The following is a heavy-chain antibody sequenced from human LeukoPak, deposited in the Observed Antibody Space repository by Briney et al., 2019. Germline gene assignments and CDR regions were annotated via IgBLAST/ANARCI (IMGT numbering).Heavy chain of an antibody. D-gene: IGHD3-10*01. CDR2: IYYSGST. CDR3: ARGTVRGVTIYYYYYGMDV. J-gene: IGHJ6*02. V-gene: IGHV4-39*01. Sequence: SETLSLTCTVSGGSISSSSYYWGWIRQPPGKGLEWLGSIYYSGSTYYNPSLKSRVTISVDTSKNQFSLKLSSVTAADTAVYYCARGTVRGVTIYYYYYGMDVWGQGTTVTVSS. CDR1: GGSISSSSYY.